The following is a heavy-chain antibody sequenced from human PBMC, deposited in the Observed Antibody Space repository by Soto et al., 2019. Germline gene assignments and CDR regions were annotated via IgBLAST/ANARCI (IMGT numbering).Heavy chain of an antibody. J-gene: IGHJ4*02. CDR3: AKSQMYYYDSSGYQTPDY. Sequence: QVQLVESGGGVVQPGRSLRLSCAASGFTFSSYGMHWVRQAPGKGLEWVAVISYDGSNKYYADSVKGRFTISRDNSKNTLYLQMNSLRAEDTAVYYCAKSQMYYYDSSGYQTPDYWGQGTLVTVSS. CDR1: GFTFSSYG. V-gene: IGHV3-30*18. CDR2: ISYDGSNK. D-gene: IGHD3-22*01.